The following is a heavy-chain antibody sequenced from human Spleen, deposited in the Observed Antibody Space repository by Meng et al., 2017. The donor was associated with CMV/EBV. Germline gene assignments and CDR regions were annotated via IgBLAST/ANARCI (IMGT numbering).Heavy chain of an antibody. CDR3: ARRYFDWLFPNFDC. Sequence: CAVYGGSFSGYYWSWIRQPPGKGLEWIWEINHSGSTNYNPSLKSRVTISVDTSKNQFSLKLSSVTAADTAVYYCARRYFDWLFPNFDCWGQGTLVTVSS. CDR1: GGSFSGYY. D-gene: IGHD3-9*01. CDR2: INHSGST. J-gene: IGHJ4*02. V-gene: IGHV4-34*01.